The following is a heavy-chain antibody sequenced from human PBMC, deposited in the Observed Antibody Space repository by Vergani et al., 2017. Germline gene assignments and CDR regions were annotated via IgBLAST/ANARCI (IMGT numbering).Heavy chain of an antibody. J-gene: IGHJ5*02. CDR3: AGARWGIAVAGTDWFDP. CDR2: IIPIFGTA. D-gene: IGHD6-19*01. V-gene: IGHV1-69*01. CDR1: GGTFSSYA. Sequence: QVQLVQSGAEVKKPGSSVKVSCKASGGTFSSYAISWVRQAPGQGLEWMGGIIPIFGTANYAQKFQGRVTITADESTSTAYMELSSLRSEDTAVYYCAGARWGIAVAGTDWFDPWGQGTLVTVSS.